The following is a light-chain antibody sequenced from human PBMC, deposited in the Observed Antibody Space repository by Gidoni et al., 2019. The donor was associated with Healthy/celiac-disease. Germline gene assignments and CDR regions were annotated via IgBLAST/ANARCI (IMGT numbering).Light chain of an antibody. J-gene: IGLJ3*02. CDR1: RSDVGSYNL. CDR3: CSYAGSSKV. V-gene: IGLV2-23*02. CDR2: EVS. Sequence: QSALTQPASVSGSPGQSITISCTGTRSDVGSYNLVSWYQQHPGKAPKLMIYEVSKRPSGVSNRFSGSKSGNTASRTISGLQAEDEADYYCCSYAGSSKVFGGGTKLTVL.